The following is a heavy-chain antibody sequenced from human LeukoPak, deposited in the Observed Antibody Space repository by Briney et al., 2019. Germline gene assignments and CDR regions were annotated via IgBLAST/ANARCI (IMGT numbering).Heavy chain of an antibody. CDR3: AKALRRYCSSTSCYRPDY. CDR2: ISGSGGST. J-gene: IGHJ4*02. V-gene: IGHV3-23*01. D-gene: IGHD2-2*01. Sequence: GGSLRLSCAASGFTFSSYAMSWVRQAPGKGLEWVSAISGSGGSTYYADSVKGRFTISRDNSKDTLYLQMSSLRAEDTAVYYCAKALRRYCSSTSCYRPDYWGQGTLVTVSS. CDR1: GFTFSSYA.